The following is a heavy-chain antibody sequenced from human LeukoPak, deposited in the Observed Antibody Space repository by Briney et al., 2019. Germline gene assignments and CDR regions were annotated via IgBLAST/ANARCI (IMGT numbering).Heavy chain of an antibody. Sequence: SETLSLTCTVSGGSISSSSYYWGWIRQPPGKGLEWIGSIYYSGSTYYNPSLKSRVTISVDTSKNQFSLKLSSVTAADTAVYYCARHSGYSSGWYIDYWGQGTLVTVSS. CDR1: GGSISSSSYY. CDR3: ARHSGYSSGWYIDY. CDR2: IYYSGST. J-gene: IGHJ4*02. V-gene: IGHV4-39*07. D-gene: IGHD6-19*01.